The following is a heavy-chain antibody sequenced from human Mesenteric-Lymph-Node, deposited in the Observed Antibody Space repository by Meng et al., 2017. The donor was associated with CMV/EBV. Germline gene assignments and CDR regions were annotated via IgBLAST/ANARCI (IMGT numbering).Heavy chain of an antibody. CDR3: ARDGLDYYDSTAYYYGYFDY. CDR1: GGSVSSGSYY. J-gene: IGHJ4*02. V-gene: IGHV4-61*01. Sequence: SETLSLTCTVSGGSVSSGSYYWSWIRQPPGKGLEWIGYIYYSGSTNYNPSLKSRVTMSVDTSKNQFSLKLSSVTAADTAIYYCARDGLDYYDSTAYYYGYFDYWGQGTLVTVSS. CDR2: IYYSGST. D-gene: IGHD3-22*01.